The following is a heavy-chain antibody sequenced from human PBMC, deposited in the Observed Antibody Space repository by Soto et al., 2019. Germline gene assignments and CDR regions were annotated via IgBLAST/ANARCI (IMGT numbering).Heavy chain of an antibody. V-gene: IGHV3-21*01. Sequence: EVQLVESGGGLVKPGGSLRLSCAASGFTFSNYAMNWVRQAPGKGLEWVSSISSSSSYIYYADSLKGRFTISRDNAKNSLYLQMNSLRAEDTAVYYCARAPSLTVAYHFDYWGQGTVVTVSS. CDR3: ARAPSLTVAYHFDY. CDR2: ISSSSSYI. D-gene: IGHD4-17*01. CDR1: GFTFSNYA. J-gene: IGHJ4*02.